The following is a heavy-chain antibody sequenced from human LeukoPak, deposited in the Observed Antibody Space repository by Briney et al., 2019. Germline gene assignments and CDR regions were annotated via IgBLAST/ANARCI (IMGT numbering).Heavy chain of an antibody. V-gene: IGHV3-30-3*01. CDR2: ISYDGSNK. J-gene: IGHJ4*02. CDR3: AREGSGYDY. D-gene: IGHD2-15*01. Sequence: GGSLRLSCAASGFTFSSYAMHWVRQAPGKGLEWVAVISYDGSNKYYADSVKGRFTISRDNSKNTLYLQMNSLRAEDTAMYYCAREGSGYDYWGQGTLVTVSS. CDR1: GFTFSSYA.